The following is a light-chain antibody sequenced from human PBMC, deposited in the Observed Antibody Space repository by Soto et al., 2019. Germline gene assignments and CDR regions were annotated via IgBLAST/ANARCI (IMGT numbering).Light chain of an antibody. CDR1: SSDVGGYNY. CDR3: SSYTSSSTYV. CDR2: AVS. J-gene: IGLJ1*01. V-gene: IGLV2-14*01. Sequence: QSALTQPASVSGSPGQSITISCTGTSSDVGGYNYVSWYQQHPGKAPTLMIYAVSNRPSGISNRFSGSKSGNTASLTISGLQAEDEADYYCSSYTSSSTYVFGTGTKVTVL.